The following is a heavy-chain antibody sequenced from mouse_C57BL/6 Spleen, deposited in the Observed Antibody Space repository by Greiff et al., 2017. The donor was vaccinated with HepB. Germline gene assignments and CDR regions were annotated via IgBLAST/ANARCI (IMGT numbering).Heavy chain of an antibody. CDR1: GYTFTDYY. J-gene: IGHJ2*01. V-gene: IGHV1-26*01. D-gene: IGHD2-3*01. Sequence: EVQLQQSGPELVKPGASVKISCKASGYTFTDYYMNWVKQSHGKSLEWIGDINPNNGGTSYNQKFKGKATLTVDKSSSTAYMELRRLTSEDSAVYYCARYPSDGYYLDYWGQGTTLTVSS. CDR2: INPNNGGT. CDR3: ARYPSDGYYLDY.